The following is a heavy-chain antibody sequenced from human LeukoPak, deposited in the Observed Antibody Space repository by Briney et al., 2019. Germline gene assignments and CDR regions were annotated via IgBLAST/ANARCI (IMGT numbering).Heavy chain of an antibody. CDR2: IYYSGST. CDR1: GGAISSYY. Sequence: SETLSLTCTVSGGAISSYYWSWIRQPPGKGPEWIGYIYYSGSTNYNPSLKSRVTISVDTSKNQFSLKLSSVTAADTAVYYCAKSSNGYSSGLRSYYYYGMDVWGQGTTVTVSS. V-gene: IGHV4-59*08. D-gene: IGHD6-19*01. J-gene: IGHJ6*02. CDR3: AKSSNGYSSGLRSYYYYGMDV.